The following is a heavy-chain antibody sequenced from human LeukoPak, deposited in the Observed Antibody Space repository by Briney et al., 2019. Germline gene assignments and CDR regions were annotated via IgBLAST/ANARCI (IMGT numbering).Heavy chain of an antibody. CDR2: INHSGST. CDR1: GGSFSGYY. CDR3: ARELAVVVPAAIGWFDP. J-gene: IGHJ5*02. D-gene: IGHD2-2*02. V-gene: IGHV4-34*01. Sequence: PSETLSLTCAVYGGSFSGYYCSWIRQPPGKGLEWIGEINHSGSTNYNPSLKSRVTISVDTSKNQFSLKLSSVTAADTAVYYCARELAVVVPAAIGWFDPWGQGTLVTVSS.